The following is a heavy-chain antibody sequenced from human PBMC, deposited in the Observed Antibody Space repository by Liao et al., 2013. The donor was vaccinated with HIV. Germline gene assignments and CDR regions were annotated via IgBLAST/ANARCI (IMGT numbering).Heavy chain of an antibody. D-gene: IGHD3-3*01. J-gene: IGHJ6*03. V-gene: IGHV4-61*02. CDR3: ARLFGVISYPKYMDV. Sequence: QVQLQESGPGLVKPSQTLSLTCTVSGGSISSGTYYWTWIRQPAGKGLEWIGRIYTSGSTNYNPSLKSRLTISLDTSKNQFSLSLSSVTAADTAVYYCARLFGVISYPKYMDVWGKGTTVTVSS. CDR1: GGSISSGTYY. CDR2: IYTSGST.